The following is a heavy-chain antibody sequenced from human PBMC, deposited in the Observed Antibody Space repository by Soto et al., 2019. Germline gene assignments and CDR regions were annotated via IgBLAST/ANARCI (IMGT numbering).Heavy chain of an antibody. CDR1: GFTFSDYA. D-gene: IGHD2-2*01. J-gene: IGHJ5*02. CDR2: ISGTGVPT. V-gene: IGHV3-23*01. Sequence: EVQLLESGGGLVQPGGSLRLSCAASGFTFSDYAMSWVRQAPGKGLECLSLISGTGVPTLYAGSVKGRFSVSRDNSKNTLFLEMNDLRVDDTAIYYCEKSFCSSSSCFFLWVDPWGPGTLVTVSS. CDR3: EKSFCSSSSCFFLWVDP.